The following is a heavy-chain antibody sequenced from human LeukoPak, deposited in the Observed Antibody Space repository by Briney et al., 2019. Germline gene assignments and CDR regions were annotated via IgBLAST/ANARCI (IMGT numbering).Heavy chain of an antibody. CDR1: GGSISSGSYY. CDR3: ARVRYSYDAFDI. V-gene: IGHV4-61*02. CDR2: IHTSGST. Sequence: PSETLSLTCTVSGGSISSGSYYWSWIRQPAGKGLEWIGRIHTSGSTNYNPSLKSRVTISVDTSKNQFSLKLSSVSAADTAVYYCARVRYSYDAFDIWGQGTMVTVSS. J-gene: IGHJ3*02. D-gene: IGHD5-18*01.